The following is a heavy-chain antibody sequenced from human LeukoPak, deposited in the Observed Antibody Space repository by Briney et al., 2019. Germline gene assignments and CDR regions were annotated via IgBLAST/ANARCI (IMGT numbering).Heavy chain of an antibody. CDR2: ISYDGSNE. D-gene: IGHD3-10*01. CDR1: GFTFSSYV. Sequence: GRSLRLSCAASGFTFSSYVMHWVRQAPGKGLEWVAIISYDGSNEYYADSVKGRFTISRDNSKNTLYLQMNSLRAEDAAVYYCARDPSGSGKGDFDYWGQGTLVTVSS. J-gene: IGHJ4*02. CDR3: ARDPSGSGKGDFDY. V-gene: IGHV3-30*04.